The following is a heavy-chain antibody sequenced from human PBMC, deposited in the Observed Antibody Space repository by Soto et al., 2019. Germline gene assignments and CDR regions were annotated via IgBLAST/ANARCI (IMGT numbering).Heavy chain of an antibody. CDR2: ISGDGTIR. D-gene: IGHD6-19*01. CDR3: IRDGPQCEPPY. CDR1: GFTFRAYW. Sequence: EVQLVESGGGLVQPGGSLRLSCIASGFTFRAYWMDWVRQAPGKGLVWVSRISGDGTIRSYADSVKGRFTISRDNAKNTLYLQLSSLRADDTAVYYCIRDGPQCEPPYWGQGTLVSVSS. J-gene: IGHJ4*02. V-gene: IGHV3-74*01.